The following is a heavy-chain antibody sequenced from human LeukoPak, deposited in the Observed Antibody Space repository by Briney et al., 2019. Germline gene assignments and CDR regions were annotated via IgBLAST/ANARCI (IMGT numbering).Heavy chain of an antibody. CDR3: AKANVWGSYRYYFDY. J-gene: IGHJ4*02. V-gene: IGHV3-23*01. Sequence: GGSLRLSCAASGFTFSTYAMSWVRQAPGKGLEWVSSLSESGVATYYADSVKGRLTISRDNSKNTLYLQMNSLRAEDTAVYYCAKANVWGSYRYYFDYWGQGTLVTVSS. CDR2: LSESGVAT. CDR1: GFTFSTYA. D-gene: IGHD3-16*02.